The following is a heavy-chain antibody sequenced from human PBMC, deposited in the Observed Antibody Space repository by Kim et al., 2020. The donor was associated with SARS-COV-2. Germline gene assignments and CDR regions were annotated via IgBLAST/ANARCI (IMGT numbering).Heavy chain of an antibody. D-gene: IGHD6-13*01. CDR3: ARDSSSWFDY. V-gene: IGHV4-59*01. J-gene: IGHJ4*02. CDR2: ST. Sequence: STNYNPSLKSRVTISVDTSKNQFSLKLSSVTAADTAVYYCARDSSSWFDYWGQGTLVTVSS.